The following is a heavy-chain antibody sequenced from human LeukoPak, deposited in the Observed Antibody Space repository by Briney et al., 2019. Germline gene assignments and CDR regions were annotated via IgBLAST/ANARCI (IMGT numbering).Heavy chain of an antibody. V-gene: IGHV3-13*01. CDR2: IGTAGDT. CDR3: ARGSGSYPYYFDY. J-gene: IGHJ4*02. D-gene: IGHD1-26*01. Sequence: GGSLRLSCAASGFTFSSCDMHWVRQATGKGLEWVSAIGTAGDTYYPGSVKGRFTISRENAKNSLYLQMNSLRAGDTAVYYCARGSGSYPYYFDYWGQGTLVTVSS. CDR1: GFTFSSCD.